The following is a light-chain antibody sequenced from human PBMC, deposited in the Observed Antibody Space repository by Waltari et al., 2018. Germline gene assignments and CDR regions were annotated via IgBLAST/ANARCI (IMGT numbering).Light chain of an antibody. CDR3: QHGYGTPLT. CDR1: ENVNNY. CDR2: KAS. V-gene: IGKV1-39*01. Sequence: DIQMTQSPSSLSASVGDRVTITCRASENVNNYLNWYQQKPGKAPKLLIYKASTLHSGVPSRFSGSGSGTDYTFTISSLQSEDVATYYCQHGYGTPLTFGGGTKVEIK. J-gene: IGKJ4*01.